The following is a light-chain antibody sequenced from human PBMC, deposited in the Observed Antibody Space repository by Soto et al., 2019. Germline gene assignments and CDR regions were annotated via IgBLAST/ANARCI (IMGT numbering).Light chain of an antibody. CDR3: QQYKSWPPIT. V-gene: IGKV3-15*01. Sequence: EIVMTQSPATLSVSPGERAPLSCRASESVSRNLAWYQQKPCQAPRLLIYDASTRATGIPDRFSGGGSGTEFTLTISSLQSEDFVVYYCQQYKSWPPITFGQGTRLEIK. CDR1: ESVSRN. CDR2: DAS. J-gene: IGKJ5*01.